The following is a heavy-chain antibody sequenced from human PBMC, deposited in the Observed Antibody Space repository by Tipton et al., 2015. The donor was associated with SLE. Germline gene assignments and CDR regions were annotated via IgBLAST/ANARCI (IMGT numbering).Heavy chain of an antibody. CDR2: IRSKAYGGTT. J-gene: IGHJ4*02. V-gene: IGHV3-49*04. CDR1: GFTFGDYA. D-gene: IGHD3-22*01. Sequence: SLRLSCTASGFTFGDYAMSWVRQAPGKGLEWVGFIRSKAYGGTTEYAASVKGRFTISRDDSKSIAYLQMNSLKTEDTAVYYCTRGYDSLDYWGQGTLVTVSS. CDR3: TRGYDSLDY.